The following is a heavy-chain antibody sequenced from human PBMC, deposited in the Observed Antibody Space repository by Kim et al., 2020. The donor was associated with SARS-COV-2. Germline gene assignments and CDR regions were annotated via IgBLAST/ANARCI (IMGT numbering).Heavy chain of an antibody. D-gene: IGHD3-22*01. CDR1: GDSISSSNYY. CDR3: ARAYYYDDSGFFDH. Sequence: SETLSLTCTVSGDSISSSNYYWGWIRQPPGKGLEWIGTIYYNGKTYYNPSLKSRVTISVDTSKNQFSLKLSSVTAADTTVYYCARAYYYDDSGFFDHWGPGTLVTVSS. V-gene: IGHV4-39*01. J-gene: IGHJ4*02. CDR2: IYYNGKT.